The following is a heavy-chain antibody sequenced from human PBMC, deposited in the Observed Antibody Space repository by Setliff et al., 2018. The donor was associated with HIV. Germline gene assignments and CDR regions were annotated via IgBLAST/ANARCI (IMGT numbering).Heavy chain of an antibody. CDR3: ARDFTIFGVVPQGYMDV. CDR1: GYSFTSYG. CDR2: ISAYNGNT. J-gene: IGHJ6*03. D-gene: IGHD3-3*01. Sequence: GASVKVSCKASGYSFTSYGISWMRQAPGQGLEWMGWISAYNGNTNYAQKVQGRVTMTTDTSTSTAYMELRSLRSDDTAVYYFARDFTIFGVVPQGYMDVWGKGTTVTVSS. V-gene: IGHV1-18*01.